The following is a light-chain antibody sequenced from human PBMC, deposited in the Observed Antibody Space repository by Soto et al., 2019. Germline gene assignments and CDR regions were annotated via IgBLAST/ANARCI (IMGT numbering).Light chain of an antibody. J-gene: IGKJ1*01. CDR3: QHYNSYPWT. Sequence: DIQMTQSPSTLSASIGDRVTITCRASQTINNWLAWYQQKPGKAPNLLIYHASNLETGVPSRFSGSAFGTEFTLTISSLQPNDFATYYCQHYNSYPWTFGQGTKVLIK. CDR2: HAS. V-gene: IGKV1-5*01. CDR1: QTINNW.